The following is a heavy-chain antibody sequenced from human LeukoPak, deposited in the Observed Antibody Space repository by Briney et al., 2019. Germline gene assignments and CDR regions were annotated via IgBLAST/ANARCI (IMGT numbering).Heavy chain of an antibody. CDR1: GGSFSGYY. Sequence: SETLSLTCAVYGGSFSGYYWSWVRQPPGKGLEGSGEINHSGSTNYNPSLKGRVTISVDTSKNQFSLKVRSVAASDTAVYYCAAGLVATIRARTWYYAMDVWGQGTTVTVSS. D-gene: IGHD5-12*01. V-gene: IGHV4-34*01. J-gene: IGHJ6*02. CDR3: AAGLVATIRARTWYYAMDV. CDR2: INHSGST.